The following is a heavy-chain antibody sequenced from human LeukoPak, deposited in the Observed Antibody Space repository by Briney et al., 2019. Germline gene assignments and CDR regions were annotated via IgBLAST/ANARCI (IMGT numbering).Heavy chain of an antibody. D-gene: IGHD4-17*01. CDR3: ARSLHYGDYNNWYFDL. CDR2: IHTSGNT. V-gene: IGHV4-4*07. J-gene: IGHJ2*01. Sequence: PSETLSLTCTVSGASISSYYWSWIRQPAGQGLEWIGRIHTSGNTNYNPSLKSRVTMSVDTSKNQFSLKLNSVTAADTAVYYCARSLHYGDYNNWYFDLWGRGTLVTVSS. CDR1: GASISSYY.